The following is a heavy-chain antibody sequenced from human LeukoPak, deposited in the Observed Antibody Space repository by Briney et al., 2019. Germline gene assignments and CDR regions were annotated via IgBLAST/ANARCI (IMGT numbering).Heavy chain of an antibody. CDR3: AKDRDYYDSSGYDY. Sequence: GGSLRLSCAASGFTFSSYGMHWVRQAPGKGLEWVAAISYDGSNKYYADSVKGRFTISRDNSKNTLYLQMNSLRAEDTAVYYCAKDRDYYDSSGYDYWGQGTLVTVSS. CDR1: GFTFSSYG. V-gene: IGHV3-30*18. J-gene: IGHJ4*02. D-gene: IGHD3-22*01. CDR2: ISYDGSNK.